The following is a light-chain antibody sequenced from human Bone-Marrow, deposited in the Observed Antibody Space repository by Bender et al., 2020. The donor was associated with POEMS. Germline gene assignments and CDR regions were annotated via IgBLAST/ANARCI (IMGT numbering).Light chain of an antibody. Sequence: QSALTQPASVSGSPGQSITISCTGTSSDVGIYSLVSWYQQHPGKAPKLMIYDVSNRPSGVSNRFSGSKSGNTASLTISGLQAEDDGHYYCSSYTSSSTVLFGRGTKLTVL. CDR2: DVS. V-gene: IGLV2-14*02. CDR3: SSYTSSSTVL. J-gene: IGLJ3*02. CDR1: SSDVGIYSL.